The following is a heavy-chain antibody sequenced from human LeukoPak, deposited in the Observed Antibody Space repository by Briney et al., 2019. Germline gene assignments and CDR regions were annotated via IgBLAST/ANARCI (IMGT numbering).Heavy chain of an antibody. CDR3: TTFYHEYSPY. V-gene: IGHV3-15*01. CDR2: IKSNADGGTP. J-gene: IGHJ4*02. CDR1: GFSSMNAW. Sequence: GGSLRLSCAASGFSSMNAWMIWVRQAPGKGLEWVGRIKSNADGGTPDYAAPARGRFTISRDDSKNTLYLQMNSLKTEDTAVYYCTTFYHEYSPYWGRGTLVTVSS. D-gene: IGHD2/OR15-2a*01.